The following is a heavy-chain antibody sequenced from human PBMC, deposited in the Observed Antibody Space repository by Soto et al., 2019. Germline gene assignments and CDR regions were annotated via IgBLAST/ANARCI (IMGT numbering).Heavy chain of an antibody. CDR1: GFTFGYYW. D-gene: IGHD3-22*01. V-gene: IGHV3-7*03. J-gene: IGHJ4*02. Sequence: GGSLRLSCAASGFTFGYYWMSWVRQAPGKGLEWLATIKLDASEKKYVDSVKGRFTISRDNSKNTLYLQMNSLRAEDTAVYYCARGYDSSGYSPYWGQGTLVTVSS. CDR3: ARGYDSSGYSPY. CDR2: IKLDASEK.